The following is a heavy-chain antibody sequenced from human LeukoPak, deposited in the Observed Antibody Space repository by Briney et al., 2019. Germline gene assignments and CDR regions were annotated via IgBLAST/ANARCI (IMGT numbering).Heavy chain of an antibody. V-gene: IGHV3-23*01. J-gene: IGHJ6*02. CDR3: AKILTTVTSFYYGMDV. Sequence: GGSLRLSWAASGFTFSSYAMSCVRQAPGKGLEWVSAISGSGDRTYYADSVKGRFTISRDNSKNTLYLQMNSLRAEDTAVYYCAKILTTVTSFYYGMDVWGQGTTVTVSS. CDR1: GFTFSSYA. D-gene: IGHD4-17*01. CDR2: ISGSGDRT.